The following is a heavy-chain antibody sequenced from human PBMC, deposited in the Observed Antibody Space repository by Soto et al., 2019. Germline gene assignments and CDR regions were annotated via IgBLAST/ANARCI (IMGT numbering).Heavy chain of an antibody. Sequence: QVLLQESGPGLVRPSQTLSLTCVVSSDSITSGGFYWHWVRQRPGEGLEWIGYIFHSGSIYYNPSLRSRVSMSMDTSNDQFSLNLSSVTAADTAVYFCARGGSGDNWFDPWGQGTLVTVSS. J-gene: IGHJ5*02. CDR2: IFHSGSI. V-gene: IGHV4-31*02. CDR3: ARGGSGDNWFDP. CDR1: SDSITSGGFY. D-gene: IGHD2-15*01.